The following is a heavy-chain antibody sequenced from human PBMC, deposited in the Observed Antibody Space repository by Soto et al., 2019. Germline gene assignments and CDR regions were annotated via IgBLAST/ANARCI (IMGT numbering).Heavy chain of an antibody. Sequence: SSETLSLTCSFSGDSVTLNYLTWIRQSPEKGLEWIGYMHYTGFSHYNPSLKSRLTISVDKSKNQFTLQLTSVTVADTAVYYCATSFGIAWYTYWGQGTQVTVSS. CDR3: ATSFGIAWYTY. D-gene: IGHD6-13*01. CDR2: MHYTGFS. J-gene: IGHJ4*02. V-gene: IGHV4-59*02. CDR1: GDSVTLNY.